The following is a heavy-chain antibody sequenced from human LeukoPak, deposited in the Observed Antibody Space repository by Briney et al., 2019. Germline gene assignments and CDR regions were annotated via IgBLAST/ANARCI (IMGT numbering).Heavy chain of an antibody. CDR2: IKRRIVGGTT. CDR1: GFTFSNFW. Sequence: PGGSLRLSCAAPGFTFSNFWMRWVRQPPGKGLEWVGRIKRRIVGGTTDYAAPVKGRFTISRDDSENTLYMQLKSLKTEHTAMYYCSDGLGSTDIDFWGQGTLVTVSS. D-gene: IGHD3-16*01. J-gene: IGHJ4*02. CDR3: SDGLGSTDIDF. V-gene: IGHV3-15*01.